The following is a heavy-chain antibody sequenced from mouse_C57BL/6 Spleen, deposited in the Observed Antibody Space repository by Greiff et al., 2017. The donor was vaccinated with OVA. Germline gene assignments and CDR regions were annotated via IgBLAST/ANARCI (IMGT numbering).Heavy chain of an antibody. CDR3: ARGGNYPFAY. Sequence: QVHVKQPGAELVRPGSSVKLSCKASGYTFTSYWMHWVKQRPIQGLEWIGNIDPSDSETHYNQKFKDKATLTVDKSSSTAYMQLSSLTSEDSAVYYCARGGNYPFAYWGQGTLVTVSA. D-gene: IGHD2-1*01. CDR2: IDPSDSET. CDR1: GYTFTSYW. J-gene: IGHJ3*01. V-gene: IGHV1-52*01.